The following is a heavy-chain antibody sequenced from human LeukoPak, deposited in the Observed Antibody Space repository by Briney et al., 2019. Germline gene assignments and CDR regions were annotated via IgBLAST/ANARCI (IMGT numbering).Heavy chain of an antibody. Sequence: GGSLRLSCGPSVFTFSDYCMHCVRRSPGKARVCVSRINSDGSSTSYADSVKGRFTISRDNAKNTLYLQMNRLRVEDTAVYYCARLAFGGPIDSWGQGTQVTVS. CDR1: VFTFSDYC. CDR2: INSDGSST. J-gene: IGHJ1*01. V-gene: IGHV3-74*01. CDR3: ARLAFGGPIDS. D-gene: IGHD3-10*01.